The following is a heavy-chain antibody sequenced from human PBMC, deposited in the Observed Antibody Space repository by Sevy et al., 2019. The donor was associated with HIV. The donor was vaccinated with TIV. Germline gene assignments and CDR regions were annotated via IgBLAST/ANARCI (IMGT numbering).Heavy chain of an antibody. V-gene: IGHV4-4*02. J-gene: IGHJ6*02. CDR2: IYHSGST. CDR3: ASQSITIFGVVITDDYYYYGMDV. Sequence: SETLSLTCAVSGGSISSSNWWSWVRQPPGKGLEWIGEIYHSGSTNYNPSLKSRVTISVDKSKNQFSLKLSSVTAADTAVYYCASQSITIFGVVITDDYYYYGMDVWGQGTTVTVSS. CDR1: GGSISSSNW. D-gene: IGHD3-3*01.